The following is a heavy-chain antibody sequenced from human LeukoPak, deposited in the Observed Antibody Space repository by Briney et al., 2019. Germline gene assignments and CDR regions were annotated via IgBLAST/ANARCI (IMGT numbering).Heavy chain of an antibody. J-gene: IGHJ4*02. Sequence: GGSLRLSCAASGYTFSTNWMNWVRQAPGKGLEWVANINQDGSRTQYVDSVKGRFTISKDNTNNILYLQMNSLRAEDTAVYYCARLSSAANDYWGQGNLVTVSS. V-gene: IGHV3-7*01. CDR1: GYTFSTNW. CDR2: INQDGSRT. D-gene: IGHD2-15*01. CDR3: ARLSSAANDY.